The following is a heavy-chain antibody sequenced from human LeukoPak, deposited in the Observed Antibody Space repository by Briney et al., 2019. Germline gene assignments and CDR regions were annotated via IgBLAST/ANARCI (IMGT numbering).Heavy chain of an antibody. CDR1: GGTFSIYA. D-gene: IGHD5-12*01. J-gene: IGHJ6*03. CDR3: ARAELSGYDYRYYMDV. Sequence: SVTVSFKASGGTFSIYAISWVRQAPGQGQEWMGGIIPIFGTANYAQKFQGRVTITTDESTSTAYMELSSLRSEDTAVYYCARAELSGYDYRYYMDVWGKGTTVTVSS. V-gene: IGHV1-69*05. CDR2: IIPIFGTA.